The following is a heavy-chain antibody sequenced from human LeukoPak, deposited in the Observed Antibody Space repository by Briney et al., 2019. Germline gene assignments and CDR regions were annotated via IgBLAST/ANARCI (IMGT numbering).Heavy chain of an antibody. V-gene: IGHV4-59*12. Sequence: SETLSLTCSVSGASINDYYWTWIRQPPGKGLEWVGYVYHTGTSGYHPSLKSRVAMSLDTSKNQVSLKLSSVTAADTAVYFCTRVVNGGYFDYWGQGTLVTVSS. J-gene: IGHJ4*02. CDR1: GASINDYY. CDR2: VYHTGTS. D-gene: IGHD2-8*01. CDR3: TRVVNGGYFDY.